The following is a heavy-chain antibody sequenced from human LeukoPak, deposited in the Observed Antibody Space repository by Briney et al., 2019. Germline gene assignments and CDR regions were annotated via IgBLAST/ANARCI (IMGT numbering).Heavy chain of an antibody. CDR2: INTEGTIR. V-gene: IGHV3-74*01. D-gene: IGHD2-2*03. CDR3: TRRETYGYYFDF. J-gene: IGHJ4*02. CDR1: GFSITPYW. Sequence: GGSLRLSCAASGFSITPYWMYWVRQAPGEGPVLVSRINTEGTIRTYADSVKGRFTISRDNAKNTLSLQMDSLRAEDTAVYLCTRRETYGYYFDFGGQGTLVTVSP.